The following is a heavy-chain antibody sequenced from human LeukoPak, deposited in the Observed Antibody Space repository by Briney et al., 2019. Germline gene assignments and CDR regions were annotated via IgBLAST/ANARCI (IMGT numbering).Heavy chain of an antibody. D-gene: IGHD6-13*01. J-gene: IGHJ4*02. V-gene: IGHV3-30*04. CDR1: GFIFSTYA. Sequence: PGGSLRLSCAASGFIFSTYAMHWVRQAPGKGLEWVAVISYDVSHKYYADSVKGRFTISRDNSKNTLYLQMNSLRAEDTAVYYCARDRIAAAGTLMTDWGQGTLVTVSS. CDR3: ARDRIAAAGTLMTD. CDR2: ISYDVSHK.